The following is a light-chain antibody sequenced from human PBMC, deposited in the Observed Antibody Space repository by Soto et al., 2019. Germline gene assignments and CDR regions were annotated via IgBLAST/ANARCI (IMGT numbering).Light chain of an antibody. CDR1: SSDVGGYNY. V-gene: IGLV2-14*01. J-gene: IGLJ1*01. CDR3: SSYTSSSTNYV. Sequence: QSVLTQPASVSGSPGQSITISCTGTSSDVGGYNYVSWYQQHPGKAPKLMIYEVSNRPSGVSNRFSGSKSGNTASLTISGLQAEDEADYYCSSYTSSSTNYVFGTGTMLTVL. CDR2: EVS.